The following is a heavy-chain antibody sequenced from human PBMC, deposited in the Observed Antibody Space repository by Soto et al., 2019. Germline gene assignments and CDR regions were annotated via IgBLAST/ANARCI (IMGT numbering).Heavy chain of an antibody. D-gene: IGHD3-16*01. J-gene: IGHJ4*02. Sequence: QEQLVQSGPEVKEPGSSVKVSCKDSGGLFSSFAISWVRQAPGQGLEWLGGIIPVFGTTNYAEKFQDRVTITADESTNTVYMELSSLTSGDPAMYYCARGGGPYVWFNEFWGQGTLVTVSS. CDR1: GGLFSSFA. CDR2: IIPVFGTT. CDR3: ARGGGPYVWFNEF. V-gene: IGHV1-69*13.